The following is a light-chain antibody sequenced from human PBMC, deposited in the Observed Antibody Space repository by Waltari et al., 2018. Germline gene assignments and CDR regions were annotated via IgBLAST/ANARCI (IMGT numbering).Light chain of an antibody. V-gene: IGLV1-47*01. J-gene: IGLJ7*01. CDR1: SSNIGRNF. Sequence: QSVLTQPPSASGTPGQRVTISCSGSSSNIGRNFVYLYRQLPGRAPKPLIYRTNQRPSGVPDRFSGSKSGTSASLAITGLRSEDEADYYCAAWDDSLSGAVFGGGTQLTVL. CDR2: RTN. CDR3: AAWDDSLSGAV.